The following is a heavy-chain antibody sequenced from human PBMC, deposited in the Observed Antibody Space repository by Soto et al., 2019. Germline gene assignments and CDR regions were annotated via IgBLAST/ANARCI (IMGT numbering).Heavy chain of an antibody. V-gene: IGHV4-30-4*01. CDR2: IYYSGST. Sequence: PSETLSLTCTVSGGSISSGDYYWSWIRQPPGKGLEWIGYIYYSGSTYYNQSLKSRVTISVDTSKNQFSLKLSSVTAADTAVYYCARDQALWFGESHNWFDPWGQGTLVTVSS. CDR3: ARDQALWFGESHNWFDP. CDR1: GGSISSGDYY. J-gene: IGHJ5*02. D-gene: IGHD3-10*01.